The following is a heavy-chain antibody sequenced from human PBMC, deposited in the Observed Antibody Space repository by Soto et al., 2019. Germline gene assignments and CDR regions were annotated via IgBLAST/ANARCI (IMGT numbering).Heavy chain of an antibody. J-gene: IGHJ6*02. CDR3: ARAESSGSYYHGMDV. CDR1: GFTFSSYA. V-gene: IGHV3-30-3*01. CDR2: ISYDGSNK. Sequence: GGSLRLSCAASGFTFSSYAMHWVRQAPGKGLEWVAVISYDGSNKYYADSVKGRFTISRDNSKNTLYLQMNSLRAEDTAVYYCARAESSGSYYHGMDVWGQGTTVTVSS. D-gene: IGHD3-10*01.